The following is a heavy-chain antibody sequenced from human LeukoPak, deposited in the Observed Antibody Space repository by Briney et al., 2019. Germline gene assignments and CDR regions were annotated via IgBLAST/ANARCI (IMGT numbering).Heavy chain of an antibody. V-gene: IGHV1-2*02. D-gene: IGHD3-10*01. J-gene: IGHJ4*02. CDR1: GYTFTGYY. Sequence: VKVSCKASGYTFTGYYMHWVRQAPGQGLEWMGWINPNSGGTNYAQKFQGRVTVTRDTSISTAYMELRRLTSDDTAVYYCARSLITMLRGVPNFDYWGQGTLVTVSS. CDR3: ARSLITMLRGVPNFDY. CDR2: INPNSGGT.